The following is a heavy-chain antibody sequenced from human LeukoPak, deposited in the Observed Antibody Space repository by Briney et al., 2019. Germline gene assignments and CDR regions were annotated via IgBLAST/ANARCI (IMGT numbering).Heavy chain of an antibody. D-gene: IGHD5-18*01. CDR2: MNPNSGNT. Sequence: VASVKVSCKASRYTFTSYDINWVRQAPGQGLEWMGWMNPNSGNTGYAQKFQGRVTITRNTSISTAYMDLSSLRSADTAVYFFARGHRQLWLIDNWGQGTLVTVSS. J-gene: IGHJ4*02. CDR1: RYTFTSYD. V-gene: IGHV1-8*03. CDR3: ARGHRQLWLIDN.